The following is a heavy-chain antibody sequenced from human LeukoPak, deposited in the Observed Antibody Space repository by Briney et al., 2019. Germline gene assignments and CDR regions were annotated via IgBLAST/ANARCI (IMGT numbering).Heavy chain of an antibody. CDR3: ARDPYYGDGAWFDP. V-gene: IGHV1-46*01. J-gene: IGHJ5*02. CDR1: GYTFTSYY. CDR2: INPSGGST. D-gene: IGHD4-17*01. Sequence: ASVKVSCKASGYTFTSYYMHWVRQAPGQGLEWMGIINPSGGSTSYAQKFQGRVTMTRDTSISTAYMELSRLRSDDTAVYYCARDPYYGDGAWFDPWGQGTLVTVSS.